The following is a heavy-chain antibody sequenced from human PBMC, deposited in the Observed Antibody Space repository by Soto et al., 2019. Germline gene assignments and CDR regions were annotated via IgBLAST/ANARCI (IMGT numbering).Heavy chain of an antibody. D-gene: IGHD2-15*01. Sequence: GASVKVSCKASGYTFTSYGISWVRQAPGQGLEWMGWISAYNGNTNYAQKLQGRVTMTTDTSTSTAYMELRSLRSDDTAVYYCARDRRDQPLLNNWFDPWGQGTLVTV. J-gene: IGHJ5*02. CDR2: ISAYNGNT. CDR3: ARDRRDQPLLNNWFDP. CDR1: GYTFTSYG. V-gene: IGHV1-18*01.